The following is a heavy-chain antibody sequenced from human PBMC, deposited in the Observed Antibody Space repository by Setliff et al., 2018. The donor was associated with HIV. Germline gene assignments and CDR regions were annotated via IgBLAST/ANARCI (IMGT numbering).Heavy chain of an antibody. CDR1: GYTFTSYG. V-gene: IGHV1-18*01. CDR3: ARDPPSSGWYRADY. D-gene: IGHD6-19*01. J-gene: IGHJ4*02. Sequence: ASVKVSCKASGYTFTSYGISWVRQAPGQGLEWMGWISAYNGNTNYAQKLQGRVTMTTDTSTNTAFMELRSLRSDGTAVYYCARDPPSSGWYRADYWGQGTLVTVSS. CDR2: ISAYNGNT.